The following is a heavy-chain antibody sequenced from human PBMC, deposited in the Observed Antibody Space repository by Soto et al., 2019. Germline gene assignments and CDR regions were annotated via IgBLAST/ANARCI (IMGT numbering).Heavy chain of an antibody. CDR3: ARDDEYSGNGMDV. Sequence: QVQLVESGGGVVQPGRSLRLSCAASEFTFSNYGMHWVRQAPGKGLEWVAVILHDVSNRYHADSVKDRFTISRDNSKKTLYLKIDRLRAEDTAVYYCARDDEYSGNGMDVWGQGTTVTVS. CDR2: ILHDVSNR. CDR1: EFTFSNYG. J-gene: IGHJ6*02. V-gene: IGHV3-33*01. D-gene: IGHD3-10*01.